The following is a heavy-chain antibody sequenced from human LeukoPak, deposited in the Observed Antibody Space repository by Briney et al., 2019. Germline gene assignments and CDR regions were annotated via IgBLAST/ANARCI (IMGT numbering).Heavy chain of an antibody. CDR1: GASISSPY. D-gene: IGHD5-12*01. J-gene: IGHJ4*02. CDR3: ARLRRAGWLEYYFDY. CDR2: IYYNGNT. V-gene: IGHV4-59*11. Sequence: SETLSLTCTVSGASISSPYWSWIRQPPRKRLEWIGYIYYNGNTNSNPSLKSRVTISADTSKNQFSLSLSSVTAADTAVYYCARLRRAGWLEYYFDYWGQGTLVTVSS.